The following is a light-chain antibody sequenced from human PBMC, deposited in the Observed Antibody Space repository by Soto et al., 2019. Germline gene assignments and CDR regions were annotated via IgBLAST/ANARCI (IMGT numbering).Light chain of an antibody. CDR1: SSDVGSYNL. CDR2: EGS. Sequence: QSALTQPASVSGSPGQSITISCTGTSSDVGSYNLVSWYQQHPGKAPKLMIYEGSKRPSGVSNRFSGSKSGNTASLTISGLQAEDEADYYCCSYAGSSTSVFGTGTKVTDL. J-gene: IGLJ1*01. V-gene: IGLV2-23*01. CDR3: CSYAGSSTSV.